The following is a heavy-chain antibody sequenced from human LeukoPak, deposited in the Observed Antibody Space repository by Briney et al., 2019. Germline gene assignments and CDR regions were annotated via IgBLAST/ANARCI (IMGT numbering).Heavy chain of an antibody. CDR2: INHSGST. CDR1: GGSISSSRYY. CDR3: ARLPKIAARLPFDP. V-gene: IGHV4-39*07. Sequence: PSETLSLTCTVSGGSISSSRYYWSWIRQPPGKGLEWIGEINHSGSTNYNPSLKSRVTISVDTSKNQFSLKLNSVTAADTAVYYCARLPKIAARLPFDPWGQGTLVTVSS. D-gene: IGHD6-6*01. J-gene: IGHJ5*02.